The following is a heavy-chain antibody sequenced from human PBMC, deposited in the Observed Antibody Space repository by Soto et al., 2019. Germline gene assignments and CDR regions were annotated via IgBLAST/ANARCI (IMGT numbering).Heavy chain of an antibody. CDR1: GCTFSRYA. CDR3: ARGPGGYSDNWFDP. CDR2: IIPIFGTA. D-gene: IGHD3-22*01. J-gene: IGHJ5*02. V-gene: IGHV1-69*06. Sequence: SENVSCKASGCTFSRYAISVVRQAPGQGLEWMGGIIPIFGTANYAQKFQGRVTITADKSTRTAYMELSSLRSEDTAVYYCARGPGGYSDNWFDPWGQGTLVTVSS.